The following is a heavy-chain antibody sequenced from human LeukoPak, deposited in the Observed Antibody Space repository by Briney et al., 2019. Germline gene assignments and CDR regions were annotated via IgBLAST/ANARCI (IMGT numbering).Heavy chain of an antibody. D-gene: IGHD5-18*01. J-gene: IGHJ4*02. CDR1: GFTFDDYA. CDR2: ISWNSGSI. Sequence: GGSLRLSCAASGFTFDDYAMHWVRQAPGKGLEWVSCISWNSGSIVYADSVKGRFTISRDNAKNSLYLQMNSLRAEDTALYYCAKEGDTAMVYWGQGTLVTVSS. V-gene: IGHV3-9*01. CDR3: AKEGDTAMVY.